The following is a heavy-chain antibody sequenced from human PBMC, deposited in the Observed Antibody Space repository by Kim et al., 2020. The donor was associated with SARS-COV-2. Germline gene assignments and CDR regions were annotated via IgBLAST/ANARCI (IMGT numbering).Heavy chain of an antibody. CDR1: GFTVSSSY. V-gene: IGHV3-53*04. CDR2: IYSGDVT. J-gene: IGHJ4*02. D-gene: IGHD7-27*01. Sequence: GGSLRLSCAASGFTVSSSYMTWVRQAPGKGLEWVSAIYSGDVTDYADSVKGRFTISRHNSKNTLYLQMNSLRPEDTAAYYCAKDDELGFWHWGQGTLVT. CDR3: AKDDELGFWH.